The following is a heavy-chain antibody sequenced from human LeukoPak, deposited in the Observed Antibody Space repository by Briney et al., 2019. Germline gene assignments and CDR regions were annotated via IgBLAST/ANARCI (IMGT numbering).Heavy chain of an antibody. V-gene: IGHV1-69*04. J-gene: IGHJ4*02. CDR2: INPNLGLP. D-gene: IGHD3-3*02. Sequence: GASVKVSCKASGGTYSSYSISWVRQAPGQGLEWVGRINPNLGLPSHTQKLQGRVTITADKSTRTVYMELSSLRSEDTAVYYCARGPSTVSSFYEHWGQGTLVTASS. CDR3: ARGPSTVSSFYEH. CDR1: GGTYSSYS.